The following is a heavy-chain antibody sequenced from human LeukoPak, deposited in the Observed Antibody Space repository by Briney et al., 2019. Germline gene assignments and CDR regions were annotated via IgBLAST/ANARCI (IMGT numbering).Heavy chain of an antibody. V-gene: IGHV3-7*01. CDR2: IKQDGSEK. CDR1: GFTFSSFA. Sequence: GGSLRLSCAASGFTFSSFAMNWVRQAPGKGLEWVANIKQDGSEKYYVDSVKGRFTISRDNAKNSLYLQMNSLRAEDTAVYYCARAATVTTPPGWFDPWGQGTLVTVSS. J-gene: IGHJ5*02. D-gene: IGHD4-11*01. CDR3: ARAATVTTPPGWFDP.